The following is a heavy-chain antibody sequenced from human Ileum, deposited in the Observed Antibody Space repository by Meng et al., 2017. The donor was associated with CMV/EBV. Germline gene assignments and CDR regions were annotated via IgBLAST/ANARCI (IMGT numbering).Heavy chain of an antibody. Sequence: QVHLQESGPVLVKHSETLSLTCTVSGASISSGDYYWTGIRQPPGKGLEWIGYIYYTGATYYRPSLESRIVISSDTSKNHFSLTLTSVTAADTAVYFCARAKQAAENFDSWGQGTLVTVSS. J-gene: IGHJ4*02. V-gene: IGHV4-30-4*08. CDR3: ARAKQAAENFDS. D-gene: IGHD6-13*01. CDR2: IYYTGAT. CDR1: GASISSGDYY.